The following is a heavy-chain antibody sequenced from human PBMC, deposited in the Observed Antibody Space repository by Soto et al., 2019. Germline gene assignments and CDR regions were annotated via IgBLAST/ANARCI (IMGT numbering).Heavy chain of an antibody. V-gene: IGHV3-23*01. CDR1: GFTFSSYA. J-gene: IGHJ6*02. CDR3: AKASGYCSSTSCYYYYGMDV. Sequence: PGGSLRLSCAASGFTFSSYAMSWVRQAPGKGLEWVSAISGSGGSTYYADSVKGRFTISRDNSKNTLYLQMNSLRAEDTAVYYCAKASGYCSSTSCYYYYGMDVWGQGTTVTVSS. CDR2: ISGSGGST. D-gene: IGHD2-2*01.